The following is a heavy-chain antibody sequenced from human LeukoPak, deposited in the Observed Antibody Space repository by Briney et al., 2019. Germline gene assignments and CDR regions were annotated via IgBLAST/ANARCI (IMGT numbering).Heavy chain of an antibody. CDR2: ISGSGGST. D-gene: IGHD3-10*01. CDR3: AKDFYGAGVVGAFDI. V-gene: IGHV3-23*01. Sequence: PGGSLRFSCAASGFTFSSYEMNWVRQAPGKGLEWVSGISGSGGSTYYADSVKGRFTISRDNSKNTLYLQMNSLKAEDTAVYYCAKDFYGAGVVGAFDIWGEGTMVTVSS. J-gene: IGHJ3*02. CDR1: GFTFSSYE.